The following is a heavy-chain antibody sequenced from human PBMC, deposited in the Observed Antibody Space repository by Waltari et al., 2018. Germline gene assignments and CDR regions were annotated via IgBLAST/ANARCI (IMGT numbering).Heavy chain of an antibody. CDR3: ARDPPGRDHSPGWFDP. CDR2: IRPSLGTA. J-gene: IGHJ5*02. Sequence: QVQLVQSGAEVKKPGSSVKVSCKASGGTFSSYAISWVRQAPGQGLEWMGGIRPSLGTANYGQKCQGRVTITADESTSTAYMELSSLRSEDTAVYYWARDPPGRDHSPGWFDPWGQGTLVTVSS. V-gene: IGHV1-69*01. D-gene: IGHD4-4*01. CDR1: GGTFSSYA.